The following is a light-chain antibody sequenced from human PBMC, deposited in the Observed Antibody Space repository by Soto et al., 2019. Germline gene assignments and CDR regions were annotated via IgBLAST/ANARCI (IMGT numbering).Light chain of an antibody. V-gene: IGKV2-24*01. CDR3: VQFSHFPRT. CDR2: QVS. CDR1: QSLVYSDGNTY. J-gene: IGKJ1*01. Sequence: DTVMTQTPLSSPVTLGQPASISCRSSQSLVYSDGNTYLSWLQQRPGQPTRLLTYQVSNRFSGVSDRISGSGAGTDFTLKISRVAADDVGVYFCVQFSHFPRTFGQGT.